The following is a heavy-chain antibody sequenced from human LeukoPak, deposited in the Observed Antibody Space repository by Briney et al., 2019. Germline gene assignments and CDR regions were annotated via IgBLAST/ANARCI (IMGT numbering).Heavy chain of an antibody. CDR2: ISSNGGST. J-gene: IGHJ4*02. Sequence: GGSLRPSCAASGFTFSSYAMSWVRQAPGKGLEYVSAISSNGGSTYYADSVKGRFTISRDNSKNMLYLQMSSLRAEDTAVYYCVKGYCSSTSCNFDYWGQGTLVTVSS. D-gene: IGHD2-2*01. V-gene: IGHV3-64D*06. CDR1: GFTFSSYA. CDR3: VKGYCSSTSCNFDY.